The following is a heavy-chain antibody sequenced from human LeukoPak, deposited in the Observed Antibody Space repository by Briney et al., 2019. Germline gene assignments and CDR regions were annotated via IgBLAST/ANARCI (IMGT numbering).Heavy chain of an antibody. CDR1: GYTFTSYD. CDR2: IIPIFGTA. D-gene: IGHD3-10*01. CDR3: ARVSSHMVRDEV. V-gene: IGHV1-69*13. Sequence: SVKVSCKASGYTFTSYDIDWVRQATGQGLEWMGGIIPIFGTANYAQKFQGRVTITADESTSTAYMELSSLRSEDTAVYYCARVSSHMVRDEVWGQGTLVTVSS. J-gene: IGHJ4*02.